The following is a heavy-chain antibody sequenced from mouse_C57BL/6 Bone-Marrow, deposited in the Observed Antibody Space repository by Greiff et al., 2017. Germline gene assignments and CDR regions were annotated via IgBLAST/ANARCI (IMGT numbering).Heavy chain of an antibody. CDR2: IHPNSGST. Sequence: QVQLQQPGAELVKPGASVKLSCKASGYTFTSYWMHWVKQRPGQGLEWIGMIHPNSGSTNYNEKFKSKATLTVDTSSSTAYMQLSSLTSEDSAVYYCARYYDGSRGYFDVWGTGTTVTVSS. D-gene: IGHD1-1*01. CDR3: ARYYDGSRGYFDV. J-gene: IGHJ1*03. V-gene: IGHV1-64*01. CDR1: GYTFTSYW.